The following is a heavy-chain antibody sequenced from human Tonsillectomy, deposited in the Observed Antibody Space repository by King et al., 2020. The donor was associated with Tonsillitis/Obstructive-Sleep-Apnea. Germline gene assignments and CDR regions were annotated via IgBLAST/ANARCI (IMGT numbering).Heavy chain of an antibody. CDR3: ARVVLYYYDSSGYRIIFDY. Sequence: VQLQQWGAGLLKPSETLSLTCAVYGGSFSGYYWSWIRQPPGKGLEWIGEINHSGSTNYNPSLKSRVTISVDTSKNQFSLKLSSVTAADTAVYYCARVVLYYYDSSGYRIIFDYWGQGTLVTVSS. CDR1: GGSFSGYY. V-gene: IGHV4-34*01. J-gene: IGHJ4*02. CDR2: INHSGST. D-gene: IGHD3-22*01.